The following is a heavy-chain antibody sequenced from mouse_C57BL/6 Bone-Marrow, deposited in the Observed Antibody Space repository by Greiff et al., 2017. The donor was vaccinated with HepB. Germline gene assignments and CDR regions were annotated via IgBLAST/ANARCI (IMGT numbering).Heavy chain of an antibody. V-gene: IGHV1-54*01. J-gene: IGHJ2*01. CDR3: ARRSFDY. CDR1: GYAFTNYL. Sequence: VQLQESGAELVRPGTSVKVSCKASGYAFTNYLIEWVKQRPGQGLEWIGVINPGSGGTNYNEKFKGKATLTADKSSSTAYMQLSSLTSEDSAVYFCARRSFDYWGQGTTLTVSS. CDR2: INPGSGGT.